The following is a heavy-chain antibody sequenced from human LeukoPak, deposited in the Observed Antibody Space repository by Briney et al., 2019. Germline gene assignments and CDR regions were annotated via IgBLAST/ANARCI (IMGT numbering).Heavy chain of an antibody. J-gene: IGHJ5*02. D-gene: IGHD3-3*01. Sequence: PSETLSLTCAVYGGSFSGYYWSWIRQPPGKGLEWIGEINHSGSTNYNPSLKSRVTISVDTSKNQFSLKLSSVTAADTAVYYCARGGPYYDFWSGYYGRWFDPWGQGTLVTVSS. V-gene: IGHV4-34*01. CDR2: INHSGST. CDR3: ARGGPYYDFWSGYYGRWFDP. CDR1: GGSFSGYY.